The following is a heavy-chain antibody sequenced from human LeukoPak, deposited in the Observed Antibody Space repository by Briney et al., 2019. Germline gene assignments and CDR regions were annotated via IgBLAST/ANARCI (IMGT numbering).Heavy chain of an antibody. CDR3: AKGITMVRGVITVVDY. D-gene: IGHD3-10*01. J-gene: IGHJ4*02. CDR1: GYSISSGYY. CDR2: ISGSGGST. V-gene: IGHV3-23*01. Sequence: ETLSLTCTVSGYSISSGYYWGWIRQPPGKGLEWVSAISGSGGSTYYADSVKGRFTISRDNSKNTLYLQMNSLRAEDTAVYYCAKGITMVRGVITVVDYWGQGTLVTVSS.